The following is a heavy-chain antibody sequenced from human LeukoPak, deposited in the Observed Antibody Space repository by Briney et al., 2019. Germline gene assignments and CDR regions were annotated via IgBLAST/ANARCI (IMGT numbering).Heavy chain of an antibody. J-gene: IGHJ4*02. V-gene: IGHV4-34*01. CDR3: ARGRADLFFDY. Sequence: PSGALSLTCAGSGGSFSGYYWSWIRQPPAKGLEWIGEINHSGSTNYNPSLTSRVTISVDTSKNQFSLKLRSVTAANTAVYYCARGRADLFFDYSGQGTLVAASS. CDR2: INHSGST. D-gene: IGHD6-25*01. CDR1: GGSFSGYY.